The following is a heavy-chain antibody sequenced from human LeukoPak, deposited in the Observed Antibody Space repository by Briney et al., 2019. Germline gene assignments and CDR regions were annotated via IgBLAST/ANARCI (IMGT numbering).Heavy chain of an antibody. CDR3: AREVVWGSYRFDY. V-gene: IGHV4-38-2*02. D-gene: IGHD3-16*02. CDR2: IYHSGST. CDR1: GYSISSGYD. J-gene: IGHJ4*02. Sequence: SDTLSLLCSVSGYSISSGYDWGSIRRPPGKGLDWSGSIYHSGSTYYNPSLKSRVTISVDTSKNQFSLKLSSVTAADTAVYYCAREVVWGSYRFDYWGQGTLVTVSS.